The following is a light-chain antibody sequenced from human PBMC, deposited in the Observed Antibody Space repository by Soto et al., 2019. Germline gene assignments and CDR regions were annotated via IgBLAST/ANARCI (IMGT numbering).Light chain of an antibody. V-gene: IGKV3-20*01. CDR1: QSIRNS. CDR2: GAS. Sequence: EIVMTQSPATLSVSPGERATLSCRASQSIRNSLAWYQQKPGQAPRLLIYGASSRATGIPDRFSGSGSGTDFTLTISRLEPEDFAVYYCQQYGSSPSTFGQGTRLEI. CDR3: QQYGSSPST. J-gene: IGKJ5*01.